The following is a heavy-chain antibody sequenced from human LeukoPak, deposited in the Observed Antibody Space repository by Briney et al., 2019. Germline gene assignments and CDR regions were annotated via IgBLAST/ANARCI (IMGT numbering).Heavy chain of an antibody. CDR3: ARGYDILTGYHHDAFDI. Sequence: PSETLSLTCAVYGGSFSGYYWSWIRQPPGKGLEWIGEINHSGSTNYNPSLKSRVTISVDTSKNQFSLKLSSVTAADTAVYYCARGYDILTGYHHDAFDIWGQGTMVTVSS. V-gene: IGHV4-34*01. CDR2: INHSGST. CDR1: GGSFSGYY. D-gene: IGHD3-9*01. J-gene: IGHJ3*02.